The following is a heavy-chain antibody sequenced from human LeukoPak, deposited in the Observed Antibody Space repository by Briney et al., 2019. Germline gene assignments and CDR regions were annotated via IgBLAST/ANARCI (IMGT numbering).Heavy chain of an antibody. V-gene: IGHV4-59*01. CDR3: AKDQRYCSSTSCYGRYFDL. CDR2: IYYSGST. J-gene: IGHJ2*01. Sequence: SETLSLTCTVSGGSISSYYWSWIRQPPGKGLEWIEYIYYSGSTNYNPSLKSRVTISVDTSKNQFSLKLSSVTAADTAVYYCAKDQRYCSSTSCYGRYFDLWGRGTLVTVSS. CDR1: GGSISSYY. D-gene: IGHD2-2*01.